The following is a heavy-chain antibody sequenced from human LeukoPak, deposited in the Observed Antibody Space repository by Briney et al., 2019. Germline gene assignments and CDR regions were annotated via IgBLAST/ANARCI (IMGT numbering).Heavy chain of an antibody. J-gene: IGHJ4*02. D-gene: IGHD2-2*01. CDR2: INHSGST. V-gene: IGHV4-34*01. CDR3: ASGLGYCSSTSCLNSDSVDY. Sequence: SETLSLTCAVYGGSFSGYYWSWIRQPPGKGLEWIGEINHSGSTNYNPSLKSRVTISVDTSKNQFSLKLSSVTAADTAVYYCASGLGYCSSTSCLNSDSVDYWGQGTLVTVSS. CDR1: GGSFSGYY.